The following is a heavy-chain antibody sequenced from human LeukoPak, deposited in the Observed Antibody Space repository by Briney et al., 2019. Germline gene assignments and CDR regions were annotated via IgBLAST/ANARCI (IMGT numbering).Heavy chain of an antibody. J-gene: IGHJ5*02. Sequence: GASVKVSCKASGYTFTSYYMHWVRQAPGQGLEWMGIINPSGGSTSYAQKFQGRVTMTRDTSTSTAYMELRSLRSDDTAVYYCARAAADYDSSGSSCWFDPWGQGTLVTVSS. CDR1: GYTFTSYY. V-gene: IGHV1-46*01. CDR3: ARAAADYDSSGSSCWFDP. D-gene: IGHD3-22*01. CDR2: INPSGGST.